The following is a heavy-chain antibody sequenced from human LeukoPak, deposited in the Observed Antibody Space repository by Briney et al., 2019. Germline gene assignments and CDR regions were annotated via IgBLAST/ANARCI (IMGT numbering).Heavy chain of an antibody. CDR3: ARDLDVTNYYYYMDV. J-gene: IGHJ6*03. Sequence: GASVKVSCKASGYTFTSYGISWVRQAPGQGLEWMGWISAYNGNTNYAQKLQGRVTMTTDTSTSTAYMELRSLRSDDTAVYYCARDLDVTNYYYYMDVWGKGTTVTVSS. V-gene: IGHV1-18*01. D-gene: IGHD2-2*01. CDR1: GYTFTSYG. CDR2: ISAYNGNT.